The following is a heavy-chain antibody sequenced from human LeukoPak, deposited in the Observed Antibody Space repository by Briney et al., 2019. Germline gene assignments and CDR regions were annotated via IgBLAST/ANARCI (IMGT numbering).Heavy chain of an antibody. D-gene: IGHD6-19*01. CDR3: ANKKGRIAVAGFPFDY. V-gene: IGHV3-23*01. CDR2: ISGSGGST. Sequence: GGSLRLTCAASGFTFSSYAMSWVRQAPGKGLEWVSAISGSGGSTYYADSVKGRFTISRDNSKNTLYLQMNSLRAEDTAVYYCANKKGRIAVAGFPFDYWGQGTLVTVSS. J-gene: IGHJ4*02. CDR1: GFTFSSYA.